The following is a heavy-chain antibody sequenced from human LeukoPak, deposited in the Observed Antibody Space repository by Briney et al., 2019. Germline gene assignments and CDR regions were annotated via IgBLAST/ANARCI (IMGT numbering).Heavy chain of an antibody. D-gene: IGHD2-15*01. J-gene: IGHJ4*02. CDR1: GFTFSNYA. V-gene: IGHV3-23*01. Sequence: TGGSLRLFCVASGFTFSNYAMSWVRQAPGKGLGCVSSITGSGTTTYYADSVKGRFTISTDNSKNTLYLQMNSLRAEDTAVYYCVKGRYCSASSCYNWGGFDYWGQGTLVTVSS. CDR3: VKGRYCSASSCYNWGGFDY. CDR2: ITGSGTTT.